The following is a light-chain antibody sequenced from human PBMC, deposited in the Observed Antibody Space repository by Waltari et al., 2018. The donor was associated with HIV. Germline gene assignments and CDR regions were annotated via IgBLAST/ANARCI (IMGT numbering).Light chain of an antibody. V-gene: IGLV2-11*01. CDR1: SSDVGGCNY. Sequence: QSALTQPRPVSGSPGQSVTISCTGTSSDVGGCNYVSGYQQRPGKAPKLMIYDVSKRPSGVPDRFSGSKSGNTASLTISGLQAEDEADYYCCSYAGSYTLVFGGGTKLTVL. CDR3: CSYAGSYTLV. CDR2: DVS. J-gene: IGLJ3*02.